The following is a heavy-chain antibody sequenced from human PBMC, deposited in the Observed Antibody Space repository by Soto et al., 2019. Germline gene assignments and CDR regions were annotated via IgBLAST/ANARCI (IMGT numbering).Heavy chain of an antibody. V-gene: IGHV3-33*01. D-gene: IGHD4-17*01. CDR3: ARDGGPYGDRYYFDY. Sequence: VQLVESGGGVVQPGRSLRLSCAASGFTFSSYGMHWVRQAPGKGLEWVAVIWYDGSNKYYADSVKGRFTISRDNSKNTLYLQMNSLRAEDTAVYYCARDGGPYGDRYYFDYWGQGTLVTVSS. J-gene: IGHJ4*02. CDR2: IWYDGSNK. CDR1: GFTFSSYG.